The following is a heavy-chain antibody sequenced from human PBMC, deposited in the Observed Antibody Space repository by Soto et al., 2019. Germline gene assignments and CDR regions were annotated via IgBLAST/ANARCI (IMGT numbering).Heavy chain of an antibody. CDR2: IDPSDSYT. CDR3: ARHDVV. D-gene: IGHD3-16*01. V-gene: IGHV5-10-1*01. J-gene: IGHJ6*02. CDR1: GYSFTSYW. Sequence: NNPGESLKISCKGSGYSFTSYWISWVRQMPGKGLEWMGRIDPSDSYTNYSPSFQGHVTISADKSITTAYLQWSSLKALVSVMYHCARHDVVRGQGTTVTGSS.